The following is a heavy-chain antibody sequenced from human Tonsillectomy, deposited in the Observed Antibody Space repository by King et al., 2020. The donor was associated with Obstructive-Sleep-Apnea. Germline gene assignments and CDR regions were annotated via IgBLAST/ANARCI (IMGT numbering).Heavy chain of an antibody. V-gene: IGHV4-59*01. Sequence: QVQLQESGPGLVKPSETLSLTCTVSGGSISSYYWSWIRQPPGKGLEWIGYIYYSGSTNYNPSPKSRVTKSVDTSQNQFSLKLSSVTAADTAVYYCAREGRLRYFDWYNWFDPWGQGTLVTVSS. J-gene: IGHJ5*02. D-gene: IGHD3-9*01. CDR2: IYYSGST. CDR3: AREGRLRYFDWYNWFDP. CDR1: GGSISSYY.